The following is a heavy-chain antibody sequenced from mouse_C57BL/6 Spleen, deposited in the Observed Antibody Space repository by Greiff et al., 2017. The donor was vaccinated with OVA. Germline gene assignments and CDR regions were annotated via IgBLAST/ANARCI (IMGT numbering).Heavy chain of an antibody. D-gene: IGHD3-3*01. CDR1: GYTFTSYW. CDR2: IDPNSGGT. J-gene: IGHJ3*01. V-gene: IGHV1-72*01. Sequence: VQLQQPGAELVKPGASVKLSCKASGYTFTSYWMHWVKQRPGRGLEWIGRIDPNSGGTKYNEKFKSKATLTVDKPSRTAYMQLSSLTSEDSAVYYGARREGDLVFFFDYWGQGTLVTVSA. CDR3: ARREGDLVFFFDY.